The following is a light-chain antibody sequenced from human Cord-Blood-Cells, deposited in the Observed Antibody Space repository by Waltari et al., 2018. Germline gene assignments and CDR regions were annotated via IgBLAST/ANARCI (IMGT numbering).Light chain of an antibody. J-gene: IGLJ2*01. Sequence: QSALTQPASGSGSPGQSITISCTGTSSDVGSYNLVSWYQQHPGKAPKLMIYEGSKRPSGVSNRFSGSKSGNTASLTISGLQAEDEADYYCCSYAGSSTLRVVFGGGTKLTVL. CDR3: CSYAGSSTLRVV. CDR1: SSDVGSYNL. V-gene: IGLV2-23*01. CDR2: EGS.